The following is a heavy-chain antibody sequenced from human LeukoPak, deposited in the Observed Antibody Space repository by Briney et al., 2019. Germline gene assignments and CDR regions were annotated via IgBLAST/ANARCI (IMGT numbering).Heavy chain of an antibody. CDR3: ARGKHIYDSSGYYYAGDYYYYYGMDV. D-gene: IGHD3-22*01. V-gene: IGHV4-34*01. Sequence: PSETLSLTCAVYGGSFNGYYWSWIRQPPGKGLEWIGEINHSGSTNYNPSLKSRVTISVDTSKNQFSLKLSSVTAADTAVYYCARGKHIYDSSGYYYAGDYYYYYGMDVWGQGTTVTVSS. CDR1: GGSFNGYY. CDR2: INHSGST. J-gene: IGHJ6*02.